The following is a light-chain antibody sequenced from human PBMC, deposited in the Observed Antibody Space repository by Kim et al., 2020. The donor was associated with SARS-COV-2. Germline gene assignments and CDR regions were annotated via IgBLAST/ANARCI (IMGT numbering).Light chain of an antibody. J-gene: IGLJ2*01. CDR3: QAWDARV. Sequence: SYELTQPPSVSVSPGQTASITCSGDKLGDNYVSWYQQRPGQSPVLVIYQDNKRPSGIPERFSGSNSGNTATLTISGTHAMDEADYFCQAWDARVFGGGT. CDR2: QDN. V-gene: IGLV3-1*01. CDR1: KLGDNY.